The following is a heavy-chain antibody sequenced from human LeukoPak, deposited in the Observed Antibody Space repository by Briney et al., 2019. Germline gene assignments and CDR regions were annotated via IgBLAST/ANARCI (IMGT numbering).Heavy chain of an antibody. J-gene: IGHJ6*03. CDR3: AKNAAPSPHRLMGDYFYYMDV. Sequence: PSETLSLTCTVSGYSISSTYYWGWIRQPPGKGLEWVSAISGSGGSTYYADSVKGRFTISRDNSKNTLYLQMNSLRAEDTAVYYCAKNAAPSPHRLMGDYFYYMDVWGKGTTVTVSS. CDR1: GYSISSTYY. CDR2: ISGSGGST. D-gene: IGHD2-8*01. V-gene: IGHV3-23*01.